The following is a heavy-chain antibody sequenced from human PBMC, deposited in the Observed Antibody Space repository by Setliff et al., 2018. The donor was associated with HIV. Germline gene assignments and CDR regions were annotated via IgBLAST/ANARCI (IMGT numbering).Heavy chain of an antibody. CDR3: ARKRGRGATTWSCDAFDI. D-gene: IGHD1-26*01. CDR2: INPNSGGT. Sequence: ASVKVSCKASGYTFTGYYMHWVRQAPGQGLEWMGRINPNSGGTNYAQKCQGRVTMTRYTSISTAYLELSRLRSDDTAVYYCARKRGRGATTWSCDAFDIWGQGTMVTVSS. V-gene: IGHV1-2*06. J-gene: IGHJ3*02. CDR1: GYTFTGYY.